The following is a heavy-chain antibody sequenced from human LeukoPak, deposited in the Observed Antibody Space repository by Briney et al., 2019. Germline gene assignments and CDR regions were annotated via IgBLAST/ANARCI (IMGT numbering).Heavy chain of an antibody. CDR1: GYTFTSYY. CDR2: INPSGGST. V-gene: IGHV1-46*01. J-gene: IGHJ6*02. Sequence: GASVKVSCKASGYTFTSYYMHWVRQAPGQGLEWMGIINPSGGSTNYAQKFQGRVTMTRDTSTSTVYMELSSLRSEDTAVYYCARTLPAAGRSYYYGMDVWGQGTTVTVSS. CDR3: ARTLPAAGRSYYYGMDV. D-gene: IGHD2-2*01.